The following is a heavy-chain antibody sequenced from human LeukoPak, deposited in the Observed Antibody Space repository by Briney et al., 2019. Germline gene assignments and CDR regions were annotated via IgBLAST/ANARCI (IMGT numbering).Heavy chain of an antibody. V-gene: IGHV4-34*01. D-gene: IGHD6-13*01. CDR3: ARGPRASIAAAGLFQNGAFDI. J-gene: IGHJ3*02. CDR1: GGSFSGYY. Sequence: SETLSLTCAVYGGSFSGYYWSWIRQPPGKGLEWIGEINHSGSTNYNPSLKSRVTISVDTSKNQFSLKLSSVTAADTAVYYCARGPRASIAAAGLFQNGAFDIWGQGTMVTVSS. CDR2: INHSGST.